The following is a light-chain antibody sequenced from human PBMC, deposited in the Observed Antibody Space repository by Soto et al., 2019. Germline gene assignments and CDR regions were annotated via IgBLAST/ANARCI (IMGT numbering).Light chain of an antibody. CDR1: SSDVGGYNY. V-gene: IGLV2-14*01. Sequence: QSVLTQPASVSGSPGQSITISCTGTSSDVGGYNYVSWYQQHPGKAPKLMICDVSNRPSGVSNRFSGSKSGNTASLTISGLQAEDEADYYCSSYTSSSTLYVFGPGTKVTVL. CDR3: SSYTSSSTLYV. J-gene: IGLJ1*01. CDR2: DVS.